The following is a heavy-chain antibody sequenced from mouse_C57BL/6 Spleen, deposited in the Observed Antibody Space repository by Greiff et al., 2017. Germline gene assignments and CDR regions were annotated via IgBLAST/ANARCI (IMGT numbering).Heavy chain of an antibody. CDR1: GFNIKDDS. CDR3: ATLVANGY. CDR2: IDPENGDT. D-gene: IGHD1-1*01. J-gene: IGHJ2*01. Sequence: EVQLQQSGAELVRPGASVKLSCTASGFNIKDDSMKWVKQRPEQGLEWIGWIDPENGDTEYASKFQGKATITADTSSNTAYLQLSSLTAEDTAVCYCATLVANGYWGQGTTLTVSS. V-gene: IGHV14-4*01.